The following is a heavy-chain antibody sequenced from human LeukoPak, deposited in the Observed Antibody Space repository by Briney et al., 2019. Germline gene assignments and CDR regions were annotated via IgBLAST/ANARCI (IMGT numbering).Heavy chain of an antibody. Sequence: GRSLRLSCAASGFTFDDYAMHWVRQAPGKGLEWVAVISYDGSNKYYADSVKGRFTISRDNSKNTLYLQMNSLRAEDTAVYYCARVGYSGRGIDYWGQGTLVTVSS. V-gene: IGHV3-30*01. D-gene: IGHD5-12*01. J-gene: IGHJ4*02. CDR1: GFTFDDYA. CDR2: ISYDGSNK. CDR3: ARVGYSGRGIDY.